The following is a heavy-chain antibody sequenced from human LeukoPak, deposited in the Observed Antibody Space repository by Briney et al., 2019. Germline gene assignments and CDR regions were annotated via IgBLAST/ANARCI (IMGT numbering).Heavy chain of an antibody. V-gene: IGHV4-39*07. CDR3: ARGYSSSWYPYYFDY. D-gene: IGHD6-13*01. CDR2: IYYSGST. CDR1: GGSISSSSYY. Sequence: SETLSLTCTVSGGSISSSSYYWGWIRQPPGKGLEWIVSIYYSGSTYYNPSLKSRVTISVDTSKNQFSLKLSSVTAADTAVYYCARGYSSSWYPYYFDYWGQGTLVTVSS. J-gene: IGHJ4*02.